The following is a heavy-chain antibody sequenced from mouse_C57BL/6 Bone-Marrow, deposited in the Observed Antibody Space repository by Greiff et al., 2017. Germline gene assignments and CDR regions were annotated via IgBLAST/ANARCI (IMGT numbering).Heavy chain of an antibody. CDR3: ARQGVYYGMDY. Sequence: VKLVESGGDLVKPGGSLKLSCAASGFTFSSYGMSWVRQPPDKRLEWVATISSGGSYHYYPDSVKGRFPISSDNAKNTLYLQMSSLKSEDTAMYYCARQGVYYGMDYWGQGTSVTVSS. V-gene: IGHV5-6*01. CDR1: GFTFSSYG. CDR2: ISSGGSYH. J-gene: IGHJ4*01.